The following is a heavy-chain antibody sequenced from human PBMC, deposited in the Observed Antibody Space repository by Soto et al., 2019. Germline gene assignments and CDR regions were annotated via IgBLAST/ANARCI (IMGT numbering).Heavy chain of an antibody. D-gene: IGHD2-2*01. Sequence: PGGSLRLSCAASGFTFSSYAMSWVRQAPGKGLEWVSAISGSGGSTYYADSVKGRFTISRDNSKNTLYLQMNSLRAEDTAVYYCAKEFRPNIVVVPAAPEGFDPWGQGTLVTVSS. CDR2: ISGSGGST. CDR3: AKEFRPNIVVVPAAPEGFDP. V-gene: IGHV3-23*01. CDR1: GFTFSSYA. J-gene: IGHJ5*02.